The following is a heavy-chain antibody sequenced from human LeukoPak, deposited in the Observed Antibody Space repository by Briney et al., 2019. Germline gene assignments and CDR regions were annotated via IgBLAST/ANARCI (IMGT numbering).Heavy chain of an antibody. V-gene: IGHV3-23*01. J-gene: IGHJ3*02. CDR2: ISGSGSST. Sequence: GGSLRLSCSASGFTFTTYAMSWVRQAPGKGLEWVSAISGSGSSTYYADSVKGRFTISRDNSKNTLYLQMNSLRAEDTAVYYCARDLWVYSSGYYRGAFDIWGQGTMVTVSS. CDR3: ARDLWVYSSGYYRGAFDI. CDR1: GFTFTTYA. D-gene: IGHD3-22*01.